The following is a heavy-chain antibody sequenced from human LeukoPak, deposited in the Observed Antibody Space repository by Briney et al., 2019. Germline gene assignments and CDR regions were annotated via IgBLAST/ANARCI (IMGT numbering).Heavy chain of an antibody. J-gene: IGHJ6*02. V-gene: IGHV3-33*01. Sequence: PGRSLRLSCAASGFTFSSYGMPWVRQAPGKGLEWVAVIWYDGSNKYYADSVKGRFTISRDNSKNTLYLQMNSLRAEDTAVYYCARGGMTTVTISPVYYYYYGMDVWGQGTTVTVSS. D-gene: IGHD4-11*01. CDR1: GFTFSSYG. CDR3: ARGGMTTVTISPVYYYYYGMDV. CDR2: IWYDGSNK.